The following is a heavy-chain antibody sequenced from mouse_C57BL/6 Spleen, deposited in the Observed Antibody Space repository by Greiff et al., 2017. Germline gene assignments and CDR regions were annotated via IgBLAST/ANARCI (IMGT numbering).Heavy chain of an antibody. Sequence: VQLQQPGAELVVPGASVKLSCKASGYTFTSYWMHWVKQRPGQGLEWIGEIDPSDSYTNYNQKFKGKSTLTVDKSSSTAYMQLSSLTSEDSAVYYCAREWGFAYWGQGTLVTVSA. CDR2: IDPSDSYT. J-gene: IGHJ3*01. V-gene: IGHV1-69*01. D-gene: IGHD1-3*01. CDR3: AREWGFAY. CDR1: GYTFTSYW.